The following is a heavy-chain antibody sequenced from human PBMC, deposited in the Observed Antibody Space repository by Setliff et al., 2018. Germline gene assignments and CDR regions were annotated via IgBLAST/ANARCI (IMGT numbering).Heavy chain of an antibody. Sequence: GASVKVSCKASGYTFTSYDINWVRQATGQGLEWMGWMNPNSGNTGYAQKFQGRVTMTTDTSTSTAYMELRSLRSDDTAVYYCATYSSIAAAGSPQYYFDYWGQGTLV. CDR2: MNPNSGNT. J-gene: IGHJ4*02. CDR1: GYTFTSYD. CDR3: ATYSSIAAAGSPQYYFDY. V-gene: IGHV1-8*02. D-gene: IGHD6-13*01.